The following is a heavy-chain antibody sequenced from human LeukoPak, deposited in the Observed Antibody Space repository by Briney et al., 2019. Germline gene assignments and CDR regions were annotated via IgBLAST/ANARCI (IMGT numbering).Heavy chain of an antibody. Sequence: GGSLRLSCAASGFTFSDYYMSWIRQAPGKGLEWVSYISSGGSTIDYADSVKGRFTISRDNTKNSLYLQMNSLRAEDTAVYYCARVHTYNSGFYYSYYMDVWGKGTTVTVSS. CDR3: ARVHTYNSGFYYSYYMDV. D-gene: IGHD1-14*01. CDR2: ISSGGSTI. J-gene: IGHJ6*03. CDR1: GFTFSDYY. V-gene: IGHV3-11*04.